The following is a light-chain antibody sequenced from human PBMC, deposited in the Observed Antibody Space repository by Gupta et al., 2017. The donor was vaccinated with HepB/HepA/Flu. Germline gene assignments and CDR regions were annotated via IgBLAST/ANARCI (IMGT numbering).Light chain of an antibody. CDR3: RQDDSYPRT. CDR1: QGIKKD. V-gene: IGKV1-6*01. Sequence: AIQMTQSPSSLSASVGDRVTITCRASQGIKKDLAWYQHKPGKAPKLLIFAASSVQTGVPSRFSGSGSGTDFTLTISSLQPEDFATYYCRQDDSYPRTFGQGTKVEVK. J-gene: IGKJ1*01. CDR2: AAS.